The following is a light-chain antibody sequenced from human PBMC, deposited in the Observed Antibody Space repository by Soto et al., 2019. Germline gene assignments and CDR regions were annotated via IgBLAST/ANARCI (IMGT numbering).Light chain of an antibody. J-gene: IGLJ1*01. CDR3: QVWDNVDDHIYV. CDR2: DNS. Sequence: SYELTQPPSVSVAPGQTATISCGENNIDSRTVHWYQQKPGQAPLLVVYDNSFRPSGIPNRFSGSNSGNTATLTISRVAAGDEADYYCQVWDNVDDHIYVFGTGTKVTVL. CDR1: NIDSRT. V-gene: IGLV3-21*02.